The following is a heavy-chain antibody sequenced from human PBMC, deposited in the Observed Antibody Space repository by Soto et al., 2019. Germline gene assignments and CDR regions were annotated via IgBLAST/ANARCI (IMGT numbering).Heavy chain of an antibody. Sequence: QVQLVQSGAEVKKPGASVKVSCKASGYTFTSYAMHWVRQAPGQRPEWMGWINAGNGNTKYSQKFQGRVTITRDTSASTAYMELSSLRSEDTAVYYCAREKASVVVPAASTLSGWFDPWGQGTLVTVSS. D-gene: IGHD2-2*01. J-gene: IGHJ5*02. CDR2: INAGNGNT. CDR1: GYTFTSYA. V-gene: IGHV1-3*01. CDR3: AREKASVVVPAASTLSGWFDP.